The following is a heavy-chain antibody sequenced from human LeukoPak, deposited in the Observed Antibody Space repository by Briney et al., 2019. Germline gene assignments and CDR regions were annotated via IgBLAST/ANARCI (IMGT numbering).Heavy chain of an antibody. Sequence: GGSLRLSCAASGFTFSDYVMTWVRQAPGKGLEWVSAISGSGGSTYYADSVKGRFTISRDNSKNTLYLQMNSLRAEDTAVYYCAKGHYGSGSYSPLVMGVYGLWGQGTMVTVSS. J-gene: IGHJ3*01. D-gene: IGHD3-10*01. CDR3: AKGHYGSGSYSPLVMGVYGL. CDR1: GFTFSDYV. CDR2: ISGSGGST. V-gene: IGHV3-23*01.